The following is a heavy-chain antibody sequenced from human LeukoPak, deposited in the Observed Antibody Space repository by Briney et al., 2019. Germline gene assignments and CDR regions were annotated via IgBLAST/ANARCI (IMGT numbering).Heavy chain of an antibody. CDR1: GGSISSGGYY. Sequence: SQTLSLTCTVSGGSISSGGYYWSWTPQHPGKGLECIGYIYYSRRTYYNPSLKNRDTISVDTSKNQFSLKLSSVTAADTAVYYCARQPFSSSWGYYYMDVWGKGTTVTVSS. V-gene: IGHV4-31*03. J-gene: IGHJ6*03. D-gene: IGHD6-13*01. CDR3: ARQPFSSSWGYYYMDV. CDR2: IYYSRRT.